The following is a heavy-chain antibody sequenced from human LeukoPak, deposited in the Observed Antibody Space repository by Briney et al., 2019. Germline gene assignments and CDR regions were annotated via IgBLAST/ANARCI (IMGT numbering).Heavy chain of an antibody. CDR3: ASDYGGNPEYFQH. CDR1: GGSISSGDYY. J-gene: IGHJ1*01. CDR2: IYYSGST. D-gene: IGHD4-23*01. V-gene: IGHV4-30-4*01. Sequence: SETLSLTCTVSGGSISSGDYYWSWIHQPPGKGLEWIGYIYYSGSTYYNPSLKSRVTVSVDTSKNQFSLKLSSVTAADTAVYYCASDYGGNPEYFQHWGQGTLVTVSS.